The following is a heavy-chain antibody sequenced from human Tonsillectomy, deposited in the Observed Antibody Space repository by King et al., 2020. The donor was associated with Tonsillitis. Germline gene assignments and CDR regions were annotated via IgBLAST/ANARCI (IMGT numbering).Heavy chain of an antibody. CDR2: MNEDGSVK. D-gene: IGHD1-1*01. J-gene: IGHJ4*02. V-gene: IGHV3-7*03. CDR3: ARGDNNSGDY. Sequence: DEQLVQSGGGLVQPGGSLRLSCAASGFTFGAYWMTWVRQAPGKGLEWVANMNEDGSVKYHVDAVKGRFTISRDNAKNSWYLQMNSLRAEDTALYYCARGDNNSGDYWGQGTLVTVSS. CDR1: GFTFGAYW.